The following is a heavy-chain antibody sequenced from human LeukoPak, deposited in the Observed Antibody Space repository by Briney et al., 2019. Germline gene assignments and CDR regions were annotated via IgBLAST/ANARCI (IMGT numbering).Heavy chain of an antibody. V-gene: IGHV3-7*03. J-gene: IGHJ4*02. Sequence: GGSLRLSCAASGFTFSDYYMSWIRQAPGKGLEWVANIKQDGSEKYYVDSVNGRFTISRDNAKNSLYLQMNSLRAEDTAVYYCARGGSSWYPYYFDYWGQGTLVTVSS. D-gene: IGHD6-13*01. CDR2: IKQDGSEK. CDR3: ARGGSSWYPYYFDY. CDR1: GFTFSDYY.